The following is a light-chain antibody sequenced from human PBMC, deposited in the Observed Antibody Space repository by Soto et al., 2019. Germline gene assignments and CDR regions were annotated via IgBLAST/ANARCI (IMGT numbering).Light chain of an antibody. V-gene: IGKV3-20*01. CDR3: QQYGSSGST. J-gene: IGKJ1*01. Sequence: EIVLTQSPGTLSLSPGERATLSCRASQSVSSNYLAWYQQKPGQAPRLLIYGASSRATGIPDRFSGSGSGTDFTLPISRLEPEDLAVFFCQQYGSSGSTFGQGTKVDIK. CDR1: QSVSSNY. CDR2: GAS.